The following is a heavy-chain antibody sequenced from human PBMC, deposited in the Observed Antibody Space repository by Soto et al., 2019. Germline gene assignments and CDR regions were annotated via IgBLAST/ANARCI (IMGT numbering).Heavy chain of an antibody. CDR1: GFTFSSYA. CDR2: ISGSGGST. Sequence: GGSLRLSCAASGFTFSSYAMSWVRQAPGKGLEWVSAISGSGGSTYYADSVKGRFTISRDNSKNTLYLQMNSLRAEDTAVYYCAKDKVVITPYYYYGMDVWGQGTTVTVSS. CDR3: AKDKVVITPYYYYGMDV. D-gene: IGHD3-22*01. J-gene: IGHJ6*02. V-gene: IGHV3-23*01.